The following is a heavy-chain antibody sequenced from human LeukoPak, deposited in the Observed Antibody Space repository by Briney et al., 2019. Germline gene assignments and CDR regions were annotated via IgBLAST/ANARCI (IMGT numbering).Heavy chain of an antibody. Sequence: ASVKVSCKASGGTFSSYAISWVRQAPGQGLEWMGGIIPIFGTANYAQKFQGRVTITADESTSTAYVELSSLRSEDTAVYYCARDHDYGDYDVFVYWGQGTLVTVSS. CDR3: ARDHDYGDYDVFVY. CDR1: GGTFSSYA. J-gene: IGHJ4*02. CDR2: IIPIFGTA. D-gene: IGHD4-17*01. V-gene: IGHV1-69*13.